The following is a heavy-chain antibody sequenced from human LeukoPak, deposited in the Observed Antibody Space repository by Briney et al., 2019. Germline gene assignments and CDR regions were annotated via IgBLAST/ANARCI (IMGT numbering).Heavy chain of an antibody. CDR1: GFTFSSYA. D-gene: IGHD1-14*01. V-gene: IGHV3-30*04. J-gene: IGHJ4*02. CDR2: ISYDGSNK. Sequence: GGSLRLSCAASGFTFSSYAMHWVRQAPGKGLEWVAVISYDGSNKYYADSVKGRFTISRDNAKNSLYLQMNSLRAEDTAVYYCARRYLDSGGQGPLVTVS. CDR3: ARRYLDS.